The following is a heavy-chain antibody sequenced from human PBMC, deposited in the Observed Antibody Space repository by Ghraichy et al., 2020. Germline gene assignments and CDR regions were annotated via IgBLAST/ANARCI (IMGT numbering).Heavy chain of an antibody. D-gene: IGHD5-24*01. Sequence: SDTLSLTCAVYGGSFSGYYWSWIRQPPGKGLEWIGEINHSGSTNYNPSLKSRVTISVDTSKNQFSLKLSSVTAADTAVYYCARGPLESYYYGMDVWGQGTTVTVSS. J-gene: IGHJ6*02. CDR1: GGSFSGYY. CDR2: INHSGST. CDR3: ARGPLESYYYGMDV. V-gene: IGHV4-34*01.